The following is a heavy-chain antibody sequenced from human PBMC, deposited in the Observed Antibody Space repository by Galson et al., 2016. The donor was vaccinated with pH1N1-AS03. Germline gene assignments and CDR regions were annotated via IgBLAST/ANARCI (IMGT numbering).Heavy chain of an antibody. CDR2: IYYSGST. Sequence: ETLSLTCTVSGGSISSSSYYWGWIRQPPGKGLEWIGSIYYSGSTYNNPSLKSRVTISVDTSKNQFSLKLSSVTATDTAVYYCARRVYGDYVNWFDPWGQGTLVTVAS. CDR1: GGSISSSSYY. D-gene: IGHD4-17*01. J-gene: IGHJ5*02. CDR3: ARRVYGDYVNWFDP. V-gene: IGHV4-39*01.